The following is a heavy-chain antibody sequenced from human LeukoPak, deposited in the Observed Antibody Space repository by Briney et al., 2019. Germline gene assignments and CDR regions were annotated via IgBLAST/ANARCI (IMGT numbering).Heavy chain of an antibody. Sequence: GGSLRLSCAASGFIFTGYFMSWVRQAPGEGLEWVASIKHDGSEKYYVDSVRGRFTISRDSTKNLLYLQMSSLRAEDTAVYYCATDRGWRTSGYYLYYFEYWGQGTLVTFSS. CDR3: ATDRGWRTSGYYLYYFEY. CDR2: IKHDGSEK. J-gene: IGHJ4*02. V-gene: IGHV3-7*01. CDR1: GFIFTGYF. D-gene: IGHD3-3*01.